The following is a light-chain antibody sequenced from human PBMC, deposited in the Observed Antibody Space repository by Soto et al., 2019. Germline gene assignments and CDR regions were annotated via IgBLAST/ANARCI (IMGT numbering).Light chain of an antibody. CDR1: SSDVGGYNY. Sequence: QSALTQPASVSGSPGQSITISCTGTSSDVGGYNYVSWYQQHPGKAPKLVIYDVSNRPSGVSNRFSGSKSGDTASLTISGLQAEDEAVYYCSSYTSSTSYVFGTGTKDTVL. V-gene: IGLV2-14*03. J-gene: IGLJ1*01. CDR3: SSYTSSTSYV. CDR2: DVS.